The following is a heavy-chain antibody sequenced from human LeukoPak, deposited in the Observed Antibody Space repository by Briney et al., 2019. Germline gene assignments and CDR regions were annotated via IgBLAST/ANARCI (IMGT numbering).Heavy chain of an antibody. CDR2: ISSSSSTI. V-gene: IGHV3-48*01. D-gene: IGHD3-10*01. CDR1: GFTFSSYG. J-gene: IGHJ4*02. Sequence: GGSLRLSCAASGFTFSSYGMTWVRQAPGKGLEWVSYISSSSSTIYYADSVKGRFTISRDNAKNSLYLQLNSLRAEDTAVYYCARESAGSGSYSFDYWGQGTLVTVSS. CDR3: ARESAGSGSYSFDY.